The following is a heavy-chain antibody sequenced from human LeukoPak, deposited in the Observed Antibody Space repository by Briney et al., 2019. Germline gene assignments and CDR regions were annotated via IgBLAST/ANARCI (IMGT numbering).Heavy chain of an antibody. J-gene: IGHJ4*02. Sequence: ATVKVSCKASGYTFTSYGISWVRQAPGQGLEWMGWISAYNGNTNYAQKLQGRVTMTTDTSASTAYMELRSLRSDDTAVYYCARDVRRGGSFDYWGQGTLVTVSS. V-gene: IGHV1-18*01. D-gene: IGHD3-10*01. CDR1: GYTFTSYG. CDR2: ISAYNGNT. CDR3: ARDVRRGGSFDY.